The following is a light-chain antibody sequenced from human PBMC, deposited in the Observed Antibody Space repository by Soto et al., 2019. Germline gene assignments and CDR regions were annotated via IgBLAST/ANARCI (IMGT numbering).Light chain of an antibody. J-gene: IGKJ4*01. CDR2: ATS. CDR3: QQTYNTPLT. Sequence: DIQMTQSPSSLSASVGAKVTITCRTRQNVASYLNWYQQKLGTAPKVLIYATSTLKTGVPSRFSGSGSGTEFILTITSLQPEDFATYYCQQTYNTPLTFGGGTKVEIK. V-gene: IGKV1-39*01. CDR1: QNVASY.